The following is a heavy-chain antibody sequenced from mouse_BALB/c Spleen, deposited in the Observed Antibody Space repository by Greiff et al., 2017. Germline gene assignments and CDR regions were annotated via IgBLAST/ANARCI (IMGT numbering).Heavy chain of an antibody. J-gene: IGHJ2*01. Sequence: QVHVKQSGAELVRPGTSVKISCKASGYTFTNYWLGWVKQRPGHGLEWIGDIYPGGGYTNYNEKFKGKATLTADTSSSTAYMQLSSLTSEDSAVYFCAREGGYYGSSYGYYFDYWGQGTTLTVSS. CDR2: IYPGGGYT. D-gene: IGHD1-1*01. V-gene: IGHV1-63*02. CDR1: GYTFTNYW. CDR3: AREGGYYGSSYGYYFDY.